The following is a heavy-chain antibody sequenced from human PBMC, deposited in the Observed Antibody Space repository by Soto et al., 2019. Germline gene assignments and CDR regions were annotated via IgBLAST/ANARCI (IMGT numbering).Heavy chain of an antibody. V-gene: IGHV5-10-1*01. CDR3: ARQLVVPAAISGYYYYGMDV. D-gene: IGHD2-2*02. CDR1: GYSFTSYW. Sequence: GESLKISCKGSGYSFTSYWISWVRQMPGKGPEWMGRIDPSDSYTNYSPSFQGHVTISADKSISTAYLQWSSLKASDTAMYYCARQLVVPAAISGYYYYGMDVWGQGTTVTVSS. J-gene: IGHJ6*02. CDR2: IDPSDSYT.